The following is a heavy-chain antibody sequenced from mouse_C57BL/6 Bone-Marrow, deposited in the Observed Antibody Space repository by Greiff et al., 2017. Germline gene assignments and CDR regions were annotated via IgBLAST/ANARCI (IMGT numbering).Heavy chain of an antibody. V-gene: IGHV14-1*01. CDR3: TTDRRMYYFCY. Sequence: VQLQQSGAELVRPGASVKLSCTASGFNIKDYYMHWVKQRPEQGLEWIGRIVPEDGDTEYAPKLQGKATMTADTSSNTAYLQLLNLTSYDTAVYYCTTDRRMYYFCYRGQGTTLTASS. CDR1: GFNIKDYY. J-gene: IGHJ2*01. CDR2: IVPEDGDT. D-gene: IGHD2-10*02.